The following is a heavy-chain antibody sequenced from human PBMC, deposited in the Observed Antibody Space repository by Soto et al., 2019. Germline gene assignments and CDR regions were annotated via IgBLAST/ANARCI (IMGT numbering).Heavy chain of an antibody. J-gene: IGHJ6*02. D-gene: IGHD4-17*01. CDR3: ARGRATVNKFYYYYCGMDV. CDR2: INHSGST. Sequence: QVQLQQWGAGLLKPSETLSLTCAVYGGSFSGYYWSWIRQPPGKGLEWIGEINHSGSTNYNPSLKSRVTISVDTSKNQFSLKLSSVTAADTAVLYWARGRATVNKFYYYYCGMDVWGQGTTVTVSS. CDR1: GGSFSGYY. V-gene: IGHV4-34*01.